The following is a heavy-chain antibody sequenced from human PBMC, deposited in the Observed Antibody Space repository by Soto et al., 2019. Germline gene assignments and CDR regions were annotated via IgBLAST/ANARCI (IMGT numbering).Heavy chain of an antibody. CDR2: INHSGST. CDR1: GGSFSGYY. D-gene: IGHD5-12*01. Sequence: SETLSLTCAVYGGSFSGYYWSWIRQPPGKGLEWIGEINHSGSTNYNPSLKSRVTISVDTSKNQFSLKLSSVTAADTAVYYCARGATYAYYYYYMDVWGKGTTVTVSS. V-gene: IGHV4-34*01. CDR3: ARGATYAYYYYYMDV. J-gene: IGHJ6*03.